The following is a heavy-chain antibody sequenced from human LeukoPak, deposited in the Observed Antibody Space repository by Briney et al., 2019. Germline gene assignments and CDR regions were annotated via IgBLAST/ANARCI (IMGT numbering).Heavy chain of an antibody. D-gene: IGHD6-13*01. CDR3: AKDTGYSSSCLPDY. J-gene: IGHJ4*02. CDR2: ISGSGGST. Sequence: GGSLRLSCAASGFTFSSYAMSWVRQAPGKGLEWVSAISGSGGSTYYADSVKGRFTISRDNSKNTLYLQMNSLRAEDTAVYYCAKDTGYSSSCLPDYWGQGTLVTVSS. V-gene: IGHV3-23*01. CDR1: GFTFSSYA.